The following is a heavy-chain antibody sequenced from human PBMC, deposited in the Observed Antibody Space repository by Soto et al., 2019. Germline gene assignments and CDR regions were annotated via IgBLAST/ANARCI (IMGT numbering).Heavy chain of an antibody. Sequence: QVQLVQSGAEVKKPGASVKVSCQASGYAFSNNDISWVRQGTGQGLEWMGWMNPNSGNGGYGKKFQSRVTMTRDTSTITAYMELSSLTSDDTAIYYCARMATSRTLNWFDPWGQGTLVTVSS. CDR2: MNPNSGNG. V-gene: IGHV1-8*01. J-gene: IGHJ5*02. CDR1: GYAFSNND. CDR3: ARMATSRTLNWFDP.